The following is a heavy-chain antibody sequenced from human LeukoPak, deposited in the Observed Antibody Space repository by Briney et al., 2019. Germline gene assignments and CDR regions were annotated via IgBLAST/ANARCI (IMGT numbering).Heavy chain of an antibody. D-gene: IGHD4/OR15-4a*01. Sequence: PGGSLRLSCAASGFTFSDHYIDWVRQAPGKGLEWVGRARNRGNGYTTQYAASVKGRFTFSRDDSENTVYLQMNSLKTEDTAVYFCARTMRVDYGTYYFDYWGQGTLVTVSS. V-gene: IGHV3-72*01. CDR3: ARTMRVDYGTYYFDY. J-gene: IGHJ4*02. CDR1: GFTFSDHY. CDR2: ARNRGNGYTT.